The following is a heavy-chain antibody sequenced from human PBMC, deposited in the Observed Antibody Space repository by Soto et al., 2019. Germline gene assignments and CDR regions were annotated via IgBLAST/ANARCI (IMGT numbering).Heavy chain of an antibody. D-gene: IGHD2-2*01. CDR3: ARGTQTRIDF. Sequence: PSETLSLTCTVSGGSISSYYWSWIRQPPGKGLEWIGYIYYSGSTNYNPSLKSRVTISVDTSKNQFSLKLSSVTTAGTAVYYCARGTQTRIDFWGQGTLVTVSS. J-gene: IGHJ4*02. V-gene: IGHV4-59*01. CDR2: IYYSGST. CDR1: GGSISSYY.